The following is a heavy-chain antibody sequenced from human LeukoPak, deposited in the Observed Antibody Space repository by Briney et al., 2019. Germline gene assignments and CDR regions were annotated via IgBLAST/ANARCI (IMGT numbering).Heavy chain of an antibody. J-gene: IGHJ3*02. D-gene: IGHD3-10*01. V-gene: IGHV4-31*03. CDR3: ARLTMVRGLDI. Sequence: TLSLTCSVSGDSITSGGYYWSWIRQFPGKGLEWIGHIYYSGSTYYNVSLQSRMTISIATSKIQFSLTLKSVSAADTAVYYCARLTMVRGLDIWGQGTTVTVSS. CDR2: IYYSGST. CDR1: GDSITSGGYY.